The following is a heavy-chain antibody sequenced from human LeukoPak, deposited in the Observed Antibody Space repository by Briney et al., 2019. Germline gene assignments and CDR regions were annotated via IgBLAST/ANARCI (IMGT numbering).Heavy chain of an antibody. J-gene: IGHJ3*02. CDR3: ARDRGPYCTSTYCLSPGAFDI. CDR2: MNPNSGKT. CDR1: GYTFTSYD. D-gene: IGHD2-2*01. V-gene: IGHV1-8*03. Sequence: GASVKVSCKASGYTFTSYDINWVRQAAGQGLEWMGWMNPNSGKTGYAQQFQGRVTITRNTSINTAYMELSSLRSEDTAVYFCARDRGPYCTSTYCLSPGAFDIWGQGTMVTVSS.